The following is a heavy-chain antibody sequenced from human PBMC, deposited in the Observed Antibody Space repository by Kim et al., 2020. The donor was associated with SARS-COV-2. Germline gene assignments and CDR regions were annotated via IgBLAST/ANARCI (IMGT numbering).Heavy chain of an antibody. CDR1: GFTFSSYA. CDR3: VKDGRGIFGVVIMLVI. CDR2: ISSNGGST. V-gene: IGHV3-64D*09. Sequence: GGSLRLSCSASGFTFSSYAMHWVRQAPGKGLEYVSAISSNGGSTYYADSVKGRFTIYRDNSKNTLYLQMSSLRAEDTAVYYCVKDGRGIFGVVIMLVIWGQGTTVTVSS. J-gene: IGHJ6*02. D-gene: IGHD3-3*01.